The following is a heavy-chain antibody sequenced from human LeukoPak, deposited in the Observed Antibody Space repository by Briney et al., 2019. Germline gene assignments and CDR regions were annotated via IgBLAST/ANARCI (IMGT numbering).Heavy chain of an antibody. D-gene: IGHD3-22*01. J-gene: IGHJ3*02. CDR1: GGSMSSGDYY. Sequence: SDTLSLTCSVSGGSMSSGDYYGRWIRQPPGKVLEWIGYIYYSGSTSYNPSLKSRVTISVDTSKNQFSLKLSSVTAADTAVYYCARDYDSSGYSGDAFGIWGQGPMVTVSS. CDR3: ARDYDSSGYSGDAFGI. V-gene: IGHV4-30-4*02. CDR2: IYYSGST.